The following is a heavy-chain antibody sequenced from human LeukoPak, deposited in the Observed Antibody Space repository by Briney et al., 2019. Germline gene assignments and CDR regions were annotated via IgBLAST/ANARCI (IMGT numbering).Heavy chain of an antibody. J-gene: IGHJ6*03. CDR2: ISTDGTT. V-gene: IGHV3-23*01. CDR1: GFTFVNYA. CDR3: AKLGHGGYYSYMDV. D-gene: IGHD3-16*01. Sequence: PGGSLRLSCAVSGFTFVNYAMTWVRQAPGKGLESVSSISTDGTTYYAHSVKGRFTLSRDNSKNTLYLQMSSLRAEDTAVYYCAKLGHGGYYSYMDVWGKGTTVTVSS.